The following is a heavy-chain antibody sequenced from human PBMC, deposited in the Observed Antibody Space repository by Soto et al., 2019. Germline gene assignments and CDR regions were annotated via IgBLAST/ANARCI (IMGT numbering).Heavy chain of an antibody. J-gene: IGHJ6*02. V-gene: IGHV4-4*07. Sequence: PSETLSLTCTASGGSISSYYWSWIRQPAGKGLEWIGHIYTSGSTKYSPSLKSRITMSVDTSKNQFSLQLSSVTAADTAVYYCARETIKGNSQSSYYYYGLGVWGQGTKVTVSS. CDR1: GGSISSYY. D-gene: IGHD3-9*01. CDR2: IYTSGST. CDR3: ARETIKGNSQSSYYYYGLGV.